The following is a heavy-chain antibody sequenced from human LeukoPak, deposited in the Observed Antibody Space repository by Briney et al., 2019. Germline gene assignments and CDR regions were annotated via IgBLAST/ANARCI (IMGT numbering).Heavy chain of an antibody. D-gene: IGHD3-22*01. Sequence: SETLSLTCTVSGGSISSYYWSWIRQPPGKGLEWIGYIYYSGSTNYNPSLKSRVTISVDTSKNQFSLKLSSVTAADTAVCYCARSAAMIVAPFDYWGQGTLVTVSS. J-gene: IGHJ4*02. CDR2: IYYSGST. V-gene: IGHV4-59*01. CDR1: GGSISSYY. CDR3: ARSAAMIVAPFDY.